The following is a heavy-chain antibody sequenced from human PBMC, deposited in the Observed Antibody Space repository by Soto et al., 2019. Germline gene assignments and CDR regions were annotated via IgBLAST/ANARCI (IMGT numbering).Heavy chain of an antibody. CDR3: ARQIDDILTGYDYFYGMDV. J-gene: IGHJ6*02. D-gene: IGHD3-9*01. CDR2: IYPGDSDT. CDR1: GYSFTSYW. Sequence: GESLKISCKGSGYSFTSYWICCFLQMRVKVLEWMGIIYPGDSDTRYSPSFQGQVTISADKSISTAYLQWSSLKASDTAMYYCARQIDDILTGYDYFYGMDVWGQGTTVTVSS. V-gene: IGHV5-51*01.